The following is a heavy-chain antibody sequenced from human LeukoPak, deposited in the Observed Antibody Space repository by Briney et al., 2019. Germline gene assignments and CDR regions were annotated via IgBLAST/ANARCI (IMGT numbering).Heavy chain of an antibody. CDR1: GFTFSTYC. J-gene: IGHJ4*02. CDR2: ICPDGTVT. V-gene: IGHV3-74*01. CDR3: VRDFRSADY. Sequence: GGSLRLSCAASGFTFSTYCMHWVRQAPGKGPMWVSRICPDGTVTNYADSVKARFIISRDNARNTVYLQINSLRVEDTAVYYCVRDFRSADYWGQGTLVTVSS.